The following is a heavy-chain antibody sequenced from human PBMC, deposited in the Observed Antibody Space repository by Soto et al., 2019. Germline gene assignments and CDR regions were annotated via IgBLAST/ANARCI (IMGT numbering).Heavy chain of an antibody. CDR3: GKDRILAVAGTDSFGI. Sequence: EVQLLESGGGLVQPRGSLSLSCAASGFTFSSYAMSWVSQAPGKGLEWVSAISGSGGSTYYADSVKGRFTIASDNSKYTLYRQMNIRRAEDTAVYIFGKDRILAVAGTDSFGIWGQGTILTVTS. CDR2: ISGSGGST. J-gene: IGHJ3*02. V-gene: IGHV3-23*01. D-gene: IGHD6-19*01. CDR1: GFTFSSYA.